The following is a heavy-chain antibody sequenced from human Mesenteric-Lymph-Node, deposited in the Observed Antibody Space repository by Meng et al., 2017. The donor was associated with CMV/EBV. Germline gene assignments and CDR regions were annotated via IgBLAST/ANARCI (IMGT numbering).Heavy chain of an antibody. CDR1: GGTFIHNA. J-gene: IGHJ4*02. Sequence: VSCKASGGTFIHNAINWVRHATGQGLEWLGWMNPNSGNTGSAQKFQGRVTMTRDISISTAYMELSSLRSEDTAVYYCARVTGPIDYWGQGTLVTVSS. V-gene: IGHV1-8*01. D-gene: IGHD3-9*01. CDR2: MNPNSGNT. CDR3: ARVTGPIDY.